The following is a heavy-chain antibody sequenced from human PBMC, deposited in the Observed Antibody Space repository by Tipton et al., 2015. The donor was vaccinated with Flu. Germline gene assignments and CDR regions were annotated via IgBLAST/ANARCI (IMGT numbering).Heavy chain of an antibody. J-gene: IGHJ6*02. CDR3: AADVFGTIFFAGMDV. D-gene: IGHD3-9*01. CDR2: IVVGSGNT. V-gene: IGHV1-58*01. CDR1: GFTFTSSA. Sequence: QLVQSGPEVKKPGTSVKVSCKASGFTFTSSAVQWVRQARGQRLEWIGWIVVGSGNTNYAQKFQERVTITRDMSTSTAYMELSSLRSEDTAVYYCAADVFGTIFFAGMDVWGQGTTVTVSS.